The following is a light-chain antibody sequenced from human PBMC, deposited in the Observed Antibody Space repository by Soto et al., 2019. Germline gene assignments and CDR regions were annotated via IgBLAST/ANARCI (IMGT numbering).Light chain of an antibody. CDR1: SSDVGAYIY. V-gene: IGLV2-14*03. CDR2: EVN. Sequence: QSVLTQPASVSGSPGQSITISCGGTSSDVGAYIYVSWYQQFPGKAPKLILYEVNNRPSGVSNRFSGSKSDTTASLTISGLQPEDEADYYCSAYSDIDTKGFGTGTKVTVL. CDR3: SAYSDIDTKG. J-gene: IGLJ1*01.